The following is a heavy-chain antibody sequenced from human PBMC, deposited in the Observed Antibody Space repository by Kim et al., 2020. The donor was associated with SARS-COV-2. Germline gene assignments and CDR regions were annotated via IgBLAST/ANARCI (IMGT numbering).Heavy chain of an antibody. D-gene: IGHD4-17*01. CDR3: ARVGTTPRYFDL. V-gene: IGHV1-18*01. Sequence: NYAHECQDRGTMTPDTAKSTAYMELSSLRSDDTAVYYCARVGTTPRYFDLWGRGTLVTVSS. J-gene: IGHJ2*01.